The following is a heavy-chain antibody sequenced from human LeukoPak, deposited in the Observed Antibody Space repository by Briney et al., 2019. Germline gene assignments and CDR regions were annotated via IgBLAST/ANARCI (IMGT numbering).Heavy chain of an antibody. V-gene: IGHV3-7*04. D-gene: IGHD2-15*01. J-gene: IGHJ4*02. CDR2: IKLDGSEK. CDR3: VRSRYCSVGRCYSDY. CDR1: GFTFSNYW. Sequence: GGSLRLSCAASGFTFSNYWMNWVRQAPGKGLEWVANIKLDGSEKYYVDSVKGRFTISRDNAKNSLYLQMNSLRAEDTAVYYCVRSRYCSVGRCYSDYWGQGTLVTVSS.